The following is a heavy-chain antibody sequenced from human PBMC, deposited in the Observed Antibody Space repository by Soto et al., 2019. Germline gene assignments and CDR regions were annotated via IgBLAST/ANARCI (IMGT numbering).Heavy chain of an antibody. CDR1: AGYLERSNYF. Sequence: PSETLSLTCSVSAGYLERSNYFWNWIRQPPGKGLEWIGNISYSGGSNPNPALKSRVSLSLDIFNNQFSLTLTSVTAADTAMYYCARHVREWELLRGRNYYYYGMDVWGQGTTVTV. J-gene: IGHJ6*02. V-gene: IGHV4-61*01. CDR3: ARHVREWELLRGRNYYYYGMDV. D-gene: IGHD1-26*01. CDR2: ISYSGGS.